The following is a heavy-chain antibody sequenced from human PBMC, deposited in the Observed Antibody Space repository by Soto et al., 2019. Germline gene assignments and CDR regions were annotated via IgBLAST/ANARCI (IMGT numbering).Heavy chain of an antibody. CDR1: GLPFSTYA. Sequence: PGGSLRLSCAASGLPFSTYAMSWVRQAPGKGLEWASAISAGGGSTYYADSVKGRFTISRDNSINTLYLQMNSLRTEDTAVYYCAHPRGYGVFDAYDIWGQGAMVTVSS. CDR3: AHPRGYGVFDAYDI. J-gene: IGHJ3*02. D-gene: IGHD4-17*01. V-gene: IGHV3-23*01. CDR2: ISAGGGST.